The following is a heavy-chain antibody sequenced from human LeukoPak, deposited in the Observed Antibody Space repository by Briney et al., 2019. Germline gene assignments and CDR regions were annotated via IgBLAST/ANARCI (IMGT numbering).Heavy chain of an antibody. Sequence: ASVKVSCKASGGTFSSYAISWVRQAPGQGLEWVGRIIPIFGIANYAQTLQGRFTITADKSTSTAYMELSSLRSEDTAVYYCATYYYDSSGYFRNWGQGTLVTVSS. CDR1: GGTFSSYA. V-gene: IGHV1-69*04. CDR3: ATYYYDSSGYFRN. J-gene: IGHJ1*01. CDR2: IIPIFGIA. D-gene: IGHD3-22*01.